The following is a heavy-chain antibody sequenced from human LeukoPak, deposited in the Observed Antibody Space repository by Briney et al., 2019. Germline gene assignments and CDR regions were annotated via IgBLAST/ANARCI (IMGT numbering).Heavy chain of an antibody. D-gene: IGHD3-3*01. V-gene: IGHV1-18*01. CDR2: ISAYNGNT. CDR3: ARAGQSFLEWFEGFDP. Sequence: ASVKVSCKASGYTFTSYGISWVRQAPGQGLEWMGWISAYNGNTNYAQKLQGRVTMTTDTSTSTAYMELRSLRSDDTAVYYCARAGQSFLEWFEGFDPWGQGTLVTVSS. CDR1: GYTFTSYG. J-gene: IGHJ5*02.